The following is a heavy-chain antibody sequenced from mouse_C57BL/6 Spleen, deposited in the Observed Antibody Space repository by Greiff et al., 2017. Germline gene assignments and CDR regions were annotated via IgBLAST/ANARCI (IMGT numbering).Heavy chain of an antibody. V-gene: IGHV1-26*01. CDR2: INPNNGGT. CDR1: GYTFTDYY. CDR3: AAYYSTLFDD. J-gene: IGHJ2*01. Sequence: EVQLQQSGPELVKPGASVKISCKASGYTFTDYYMNWVKQSHGKSLEWIGDINPNNGGTSYNQKFKGKATLTVDKSSSPAYMDIRSLTSEDAAVYYCAAYYSTLFDDWGQGTTLTVSA. D-gene: IGHD2-5*01.